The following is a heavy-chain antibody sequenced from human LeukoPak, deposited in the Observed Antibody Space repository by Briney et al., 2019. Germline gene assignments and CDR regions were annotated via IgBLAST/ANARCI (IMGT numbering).Heavy chain of an antibody. J-gene: IGHJ4*02. CDR2: INPNSGGT. V-gene: IGHV1-2*02. D-gene: IGHD6-13*01. Sequence: ASVKVSCKASGYTFTGYYMHWVRQAPGQGLEWMGWINPNSGGTNYAQKFQGRVTMTRDTSISTAYLQWSSLKASDTAMYYCARRAAGDYWGQGTLVTVSS. CDR1: GYTFTGYY. CDR3: ARRAAGDY.